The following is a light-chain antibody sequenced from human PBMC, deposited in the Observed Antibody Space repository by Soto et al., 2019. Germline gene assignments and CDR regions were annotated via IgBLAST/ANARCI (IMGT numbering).Light chain of an antibody. CDR2: KVS. CDR1: QSLVHSDGNTY. J-gene: IGKJ1*01. Sequence: DVVMTQSPLSLPVTLGQPASISCRSSQSLVHSDGNTYLNWFQQRPGQSPRRLIYKVSSRDSGVPDRFRGSGSGTDFTLKISRVEAEDVGVYYCMQAIHWPWTFGQGTKVEIK. CDR3: MQAIHWPWT. V-gene: IGKV2-30*02.